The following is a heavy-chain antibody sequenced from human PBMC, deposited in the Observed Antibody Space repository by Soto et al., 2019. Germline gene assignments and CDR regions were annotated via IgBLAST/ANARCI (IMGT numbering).Heavy chain of an antibody. CDR2: IIPIFGTT. J-gene: IGHJ5*02. CDR3: ARAPGNTGYANRGRFDH. D-gene: IGHD5-12*01. Sequence: SVKVSCKASGGALRRNAITWVRQAPGQGLEWMGEIIPIFGTTTYAQKFQGRVTISADKSTNTTYMDLSSLRSEDTAVYYCARAPGNTGYANRGRFDHWGPGTLVTVSS. V-gene: IGHV1-69*06. CDR1: GGALRRNA.